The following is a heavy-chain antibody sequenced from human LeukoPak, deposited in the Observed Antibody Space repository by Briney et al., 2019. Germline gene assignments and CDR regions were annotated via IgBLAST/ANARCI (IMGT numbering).Heavy chain of an antibody. J-gene: IGHJ4*02. CDR3: ARRYSSSWAHDY. CDR1: GFTVSSNY. Sequence: GGSLRLSCAASGFTVSSNYMSWVRQAPGKGLEWVSVIYSGGSTYYADSVKGRFTISRDNSKNTLYLQMNSLRAEDTAVYYCARRYSSSWAHDYWGQGTLVTVSS. D-gene: IGHD6-13*01. CDR2: IYSGGST. V-gene: IGHV3-66*04.